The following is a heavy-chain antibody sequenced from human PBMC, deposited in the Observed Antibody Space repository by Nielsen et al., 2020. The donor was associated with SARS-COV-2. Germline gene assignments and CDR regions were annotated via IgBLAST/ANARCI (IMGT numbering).Heavy chain of an antibody. CDR2: VKSKIDGGTT. D-gene: IGHD1-14*01. V-gene: IGHV3-15*01. CDR3: TLGGTIYYYYGMDV. Sequence: LSLTCAASGFTFSNAWMSWVRQAPGKGLEWVGRVKSKIDGGTTDYAAPVKSRFTISRDDSKNTLYLQMNSLKTEDTAVYYCTLGGTIYYYYGMDVWGQGTTVTVSS. CDR1: GFTFSNAW. J-gene: IGHJ6*02.